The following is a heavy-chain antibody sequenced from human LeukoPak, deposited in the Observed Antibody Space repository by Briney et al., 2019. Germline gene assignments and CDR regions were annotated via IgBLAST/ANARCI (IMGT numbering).Heavy chain of an antibody. Sequence: SETLSLTCAVYGGSFSGYYWSWIRQPPGKGLEWIGEINHSGSTNYNPSLKSRVTISVDTSKNQFSLKLSSVTAADTAVYYCARGSVTIFGVVTDRRRYYMDVWGKGTTVTVSS. CDR2: INHSGST. V-gene: IGHV4-34*01. D-gene: IGHD3-3*01. CDR1: GGSFSGYY. J-gene: IGHJ6*03. CDR3: ARGSVTIFGVVTDRRRYYMDV.